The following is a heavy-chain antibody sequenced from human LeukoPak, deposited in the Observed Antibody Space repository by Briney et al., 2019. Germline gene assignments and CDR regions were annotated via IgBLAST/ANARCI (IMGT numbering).Heavy chain of an antibody. CDR1: GGSISSYY. V-gene: IGHV4-59*01. J-gene: IGHJ4*02. D-gene: IGHD5-18*01. Sequence: PSETLSLTCTVSGGSISSYYWSWIRLPPGKGLEGIGYIYYTGATYYTPSLTSRVTISLDTSKNQFSLKLSSVTAADAAVYYCARAGYSYGTGYYFDYWGQGALVTVSS. CDR2: IYYTGAT. CDR3: ARAGYSYGTGYYFDY.